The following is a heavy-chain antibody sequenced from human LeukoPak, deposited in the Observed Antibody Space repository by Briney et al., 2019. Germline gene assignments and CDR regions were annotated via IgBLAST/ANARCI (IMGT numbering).Heavy chain of an antibody. CDR3: AREGSGLGYFDY. J-gene: IGHJ4*02. Sequence: GGSLRLSCAASGFSFSSYNINWVRQAPGKGLEWVSSFISSSNYGYYADSVKGRFTISRDNAKNSLYLQMNSLRAEDTAVYYCAREGSGLGYFDYWGQGTLVTVSS. V-gene: IGHV3-21*01. CDR2: FISSSNYG. CDR1: GFSFSSYN. D-gene: IGHD3-3*01.